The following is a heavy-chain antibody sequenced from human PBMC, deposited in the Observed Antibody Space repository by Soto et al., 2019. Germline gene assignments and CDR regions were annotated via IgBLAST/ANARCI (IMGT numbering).Heavy chain of an antibody. CDR1: GSTFSSYG. CDR2: ISYAGSNK. J-gene: IGHJ4*02. D-gene: IGHD3-22*01. CDR3: AKDTYYQDSSGYYVFDY. Sequence: QVQLVESGGGVVQPGRSLRLSCAASGSTFSSYGMHWVRQAPGKGLEWVAAISYAGSNKNYADSVKGRFTISRDNSKNTLYLQMDSLRDEDTAVYYCAKDTYYQDSSGYYVFDYWGQGTLVTVSS. V-gene: IGHV3-30*18.